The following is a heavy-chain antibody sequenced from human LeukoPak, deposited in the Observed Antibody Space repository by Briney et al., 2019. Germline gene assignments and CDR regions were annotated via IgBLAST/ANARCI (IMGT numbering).Heavy chain of an antibody. CDR2: IYTSGST. J-gene: IGHJ6*03. CDR1: GGSISSYY. Sequence: KPSETLSLTCTVSGGSISSYYWSWIRQPAGKGLEWIGRIYTSGSTNYNPSLKSRVTISVDTSKNQFSLKLSSVTAADTAVYYCARDLVVRGVIAYYMDVWGKGTTVTISS. V-gene: IGHV4-4*07. CDR3: ARDLVVRGVIAYYMDV. D-gene: IGHD3-10*01.